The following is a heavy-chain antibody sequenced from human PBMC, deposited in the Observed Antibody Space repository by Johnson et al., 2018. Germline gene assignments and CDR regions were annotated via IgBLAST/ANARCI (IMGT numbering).Heavy chain of an antibody. D-gene: IGHD3-10*01. CDR3: ARGSGAFDI. CDR1: GGSFSGYY. Sequence: QVQLQQWGAGLLKPSETXSLTCAVYGGSFSGYYWSWIRQPPGKGLEWIGEINHSGSTNYNPSLKSRVTISIDTSKNQFSLKLGSVTAADTAVYYCARGSGAFDIWGQGTMVTVSS. J-gene: IGHJ3*02. V-gene: IGHV4-34*01. CDR2: INHSGST.